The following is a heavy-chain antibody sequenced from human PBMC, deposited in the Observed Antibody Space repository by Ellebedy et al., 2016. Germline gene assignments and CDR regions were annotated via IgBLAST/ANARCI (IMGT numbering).Heavy chain of an antibody. CDR2: IYYSGST. CDR1: GGSISSSSYY. CDR3: ATQRRIDY. Sequence: SETLSLTCTVSGGSISSSSYYWGWIRQPPGKGLEWIGSIYYSGSTYYSPSLKSRVTISVDTSKNQFSLKLSSVTAADTAVYYCATQRRIDYWGQGTLVTVSS. J-gene: IGHJ4*02. V-gene: IGHV4-39*01.